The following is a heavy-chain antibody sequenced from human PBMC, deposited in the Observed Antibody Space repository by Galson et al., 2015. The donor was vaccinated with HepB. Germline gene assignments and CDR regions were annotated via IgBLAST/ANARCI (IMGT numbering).Heavy chain of an antibody. CDR1: GFTFTNYW. V-gene: IGHV5-51*01. Sequence: QSGAEVKKPGESLKISCKGSGFTFTNYWIGWVRHLPGKGLEWMGIIYPGDSETRYSPSFQGQVAISVDKSDSTAFVQWTSLKASDTAMYYCARGSYHDHKAFWFFDLWGRGTLVTVSS. CDR2: IYPGDSET. CDR3: ARGSYHDHKAFWFFDL. J-gene: IGHJ2*01. D-gene: IGHD1-14*01.